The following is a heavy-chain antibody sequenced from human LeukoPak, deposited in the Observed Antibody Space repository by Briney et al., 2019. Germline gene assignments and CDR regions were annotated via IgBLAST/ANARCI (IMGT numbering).Heavy chain of an antibody. V-gene: IGHV3-74*01. CDR1: GFTFTGYC. CDR2: VCDDARRT. J-gene: IGHJ4*02. D-gene: IGHD6-13*01. CDR3: VRDGGTAAAGTHHFDY. Sequence: PGGSLSLSCVASGFTFTGYCMHWIRQAPGKGLVWLSRVCDDARRTNYADSVKGRFTISRDNAKKTLFLQMNSLMAEDTAVYYCVRDGGTAAAGTHHFDYWGRGILVTVSS.